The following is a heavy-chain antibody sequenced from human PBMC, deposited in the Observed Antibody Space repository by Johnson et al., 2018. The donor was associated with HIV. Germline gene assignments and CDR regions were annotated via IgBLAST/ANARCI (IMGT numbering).Heavy chain of an antibody. CDR2: ISYDGSNK. CDR3: ARALYYYDRGDAFDI. CDR1: GFSFSAYA. V-gene: IGHV3-30-3*01. J-gene: IGHJ3*02. Sequence: QVQLVESGGGVVQPGRSLRLSCAAAGFSFSAYAMHWVRQAPGKGLEWVAVISYDGSNKYYVDSVKGRFTISRDNAKNSLYLQMNSLRAEDTAVYYCARALYYYDRGDAFDICGQGTMVTVSS. D-gene: IGHD3-22*01.